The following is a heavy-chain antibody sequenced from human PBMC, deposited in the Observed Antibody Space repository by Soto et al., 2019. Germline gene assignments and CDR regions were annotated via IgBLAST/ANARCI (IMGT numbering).Heavy chain of an antibody. V-gene: IGHV1-46*01. J-gene: IGHJ4*02. D-gene: IGHD3-9*01. CDR3: ARVPSPLTHLYYFDY. Sequence: ASVKVSCKASGYTFTSYYMHWVRQAPGQGLEWMGIINPSGGSTSYAQKFQGRVTMTRDTSTSTVYMELSSLRSEDTAVYYCARVPSPLTHLYYFDYWGQGTLVTVSS. CDR1: GYTFTSYY. CDR2: INPSGGST.